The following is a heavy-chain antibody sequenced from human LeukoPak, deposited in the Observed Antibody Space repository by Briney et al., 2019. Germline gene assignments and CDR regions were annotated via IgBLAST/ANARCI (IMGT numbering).Heavy chain of an antibody. V-gene: IGHV4-39*07. CDR2: IYYSGST. D-gene: IGHD2-2*01. CDR3: ARGLVKYIVVVPAADRAFDI. J-gene: IGHJ3*02. Sequence: RASETLSLTGTVSGGSISSSSYYWGWIRQPPGKGLEWIGSIYYSGSTNYNPSLKSRVTISVDTSKNQFSLKLSSVTAADTAVYYCARGLVKYIVVVPAADRAFDIWGQGTMVTVSS. CDR1: GGSISSSSYY.